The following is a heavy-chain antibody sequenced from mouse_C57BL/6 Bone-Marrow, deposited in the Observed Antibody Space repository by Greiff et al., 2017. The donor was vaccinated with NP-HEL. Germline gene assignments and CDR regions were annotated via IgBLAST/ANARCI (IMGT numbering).Heavy chain of an antibody. CDR1: GYTFTDYY. D-gene: IGHD1-2*01. CDR2: IYPGSGNT. Sequence: QVLLQQSGAELVRPGASVKLSCTASGYTFTDYYINWVQQRPGQGLEWIARIYPGSGNTYYTEKFKGKATLTAEKSSSTAYMQLSSLTSEDSAVYFCARRLYAMDYWGQGTSVTVSS. V-gene: IGHV1-76*01. J-gene: IGHJ4*01. CDR3: ARRLYAMDY.